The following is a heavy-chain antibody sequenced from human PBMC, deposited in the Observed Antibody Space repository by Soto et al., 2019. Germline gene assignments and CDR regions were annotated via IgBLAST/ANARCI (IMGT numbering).Heavy chain of an antibody. D-gene: IGHD2-2*01. CDR2: INRDGSTT. V-gene: IGHV3-74*03. CDR1: GFTFSNYW. J-gene: IGHJ5*02. CDR3: ARHGRVVQAFDL. Sequence: PGGSLRLSCAASGFTFSNYWMHWVRQAPGKGLLWVARINRDGSTTTYADSVRGRFTISRDNAKGMVYLQLDSLRGDDTAVYYCARHGRVVQAFDLWGQGTLVTVSS.